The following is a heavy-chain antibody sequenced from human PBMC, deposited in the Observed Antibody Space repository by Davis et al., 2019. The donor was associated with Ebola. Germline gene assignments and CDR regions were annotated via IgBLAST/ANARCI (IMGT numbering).Heavy chain of an antibody. J-gene: IGHJ3*02. CDR1: GGSFSGYY. V-gene: IGHV4-39*01. D-gene: IGHD5-18*01. CDR3: ARHSVGTLLWFGDAFDI. CDR2: IYYSGST. Sequence: SETLSLTCAVYGGSFSGYYWGWIRQPPGKGLEWIGSIYYSGSTYYNPSLKSRVTISVDTSKNQFSLKLSSVTAADTAVYYCARHSVGTLLWFGDAFDIWGQGTLVTVSS.